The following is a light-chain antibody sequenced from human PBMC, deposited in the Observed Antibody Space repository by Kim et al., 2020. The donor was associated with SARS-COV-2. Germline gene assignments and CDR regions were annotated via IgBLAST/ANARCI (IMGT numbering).Light chain of an antibody. CDR2: YDT. Sequence: SYELTQPPSVSVSPGQTASITCSGDKLGNKYVSWYQQKPGQSPVLVVYYDTKRPSGIPERFSGSSSGITATLTISGTQAMDEGDYYCQAWDRYTVVFGGG. V-gene: IGLV3-1*01. CDR3: QAWDRYTVV. J-gene: IGLJ3*02. CDR1: KLGNKY.